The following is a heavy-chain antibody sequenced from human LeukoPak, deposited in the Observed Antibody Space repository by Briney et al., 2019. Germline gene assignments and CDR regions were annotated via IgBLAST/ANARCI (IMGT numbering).Heavy chain of an antibody. CDR1: GYTFTSYG. Sequence: ASVKVSCKASGYTFTSYGISWVRQAPGQGLEWMGWISAYNGNTNYAQKLQGRVTTTTDTSTSTAYMELRSLRSDDTAVYYCARGGDIVVVDNWFDPWGQGTLVTVSS. CDR2: ISAYNGNT. D-gene: IGHD2-2*01. CDR3: ARGGDIVVVDNWFDP. V-gene: IGHV1-18*01. J-gene: IGHJ5*02.